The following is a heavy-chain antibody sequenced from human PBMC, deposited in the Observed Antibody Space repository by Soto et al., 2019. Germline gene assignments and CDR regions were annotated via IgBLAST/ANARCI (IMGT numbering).Heavy chain of an antibody. V-gene: IGHV3-23*01. CDR1: GFTFSSYA. CDR3: AKRTVGWYFDL. D-gene: IGHD4-17*01. J-gene: IGHJ2*01. Sequence: EVQLLESGGGLVHPGGSLRLSYAAYGFTFSSYAMNWVRQAPGMGLEWVSVISGSGGSTYYADAVKGRFTISRDNSKNTLYLQMNSLRAEDTAVYYCAKRTVGWYFDLWGRGTLVTVSS. CDR2: ISGSGGST.